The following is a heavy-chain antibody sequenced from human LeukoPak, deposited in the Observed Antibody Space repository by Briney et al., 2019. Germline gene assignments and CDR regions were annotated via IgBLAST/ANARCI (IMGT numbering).Heavy chain of an antibody. V-gene: IGHV3-48*03. CDR1: GFTLSSYE. CDR3: AKDLDGDYEYNWFDP. CDR2: IASDTTT. Sequence: GGSLRLSCAASGFTLSSYEINWVRQAPGKGLEWVSFIASDTTTYYADSVKGRFTISRDNSKNTLYLQMNSLRAEDTAVYYCAKDLDGDYEYNWFDPWGQGTLVTVSS. J-gene: IGHJ5*02. D-gene: IGHD4-17*01.